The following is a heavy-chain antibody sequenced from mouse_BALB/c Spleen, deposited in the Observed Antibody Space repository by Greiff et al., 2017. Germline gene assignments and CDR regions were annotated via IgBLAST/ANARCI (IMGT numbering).Heavy chain of an antibody. CDR2: ISSGGSYT. Sequence: EVHLVESGGGLVKPGGSLKLSCAASGFTFSSYAMSWVRQTPEKRLEWVATISSGGSYTYYPDSVKGRFTISRDNAKNTLYLQMSSLRSEDTAMYYCARPTVVRYFDVWGAGTTVTVSS. CDR3: ARPTVVRYFDV. D-gene: IGHD1-1*01. V-gene: IGHV5-9-3*01. CDR1: GFTFSSYA. J-gene: IGHJ1*01.